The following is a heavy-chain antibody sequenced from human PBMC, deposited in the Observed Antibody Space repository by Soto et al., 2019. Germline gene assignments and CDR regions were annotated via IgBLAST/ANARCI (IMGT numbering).Heavy chain of an antibody. V-gene: IGHV3-33*01. CDR3: ARVTPVQYYYYGMDV. J-gene: IGHJ6*02. D-gene: IGHD1-1*01. CDR1: GFTFSSYG. Sequence: QVQLVESGGGVVQPGRSLRLSCAASGFTFSSYGMHWVRQAPGKGLEWVAVIWYDGSNKYYADSVKGRFTISGDNSKNTLYLQMNSLRAEDTAVYYCARVTPVQYYYYGMDVWGQGTTVTVSS. CDR2: IWYDGSNK.